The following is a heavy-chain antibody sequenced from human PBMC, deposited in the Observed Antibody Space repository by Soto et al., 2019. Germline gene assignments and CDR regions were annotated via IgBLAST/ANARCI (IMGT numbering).Heavy chain of an antibody. CDR2: IYYSGST. J-gene: IGHJ2*01. D-gene: IGHD6-19*01. Sequence: QLQLQESGPGLVKPSETLSLTCTVSGGSISSSSYYWGWIRQPPGKGLEWIGSIYYSGSTYYNPSLKSRVTISVDPSKNQFSLKLSSVTAADTAVYYCARLYPPNRIAVAGKGDRWYFDLWGRGTLVTVSS. V-gene: IGHV4-39*01. CDR3: ARLYPPNRIAVAGKGDRWYFDL. CDR1: GGSISSSSYY.